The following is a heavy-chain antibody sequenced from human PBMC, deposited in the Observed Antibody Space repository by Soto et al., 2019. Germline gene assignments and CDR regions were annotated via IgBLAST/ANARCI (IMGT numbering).Heavy chain of an antibody. CDR3: ARDFLGHDAFDI. J-gene: IGHJ3*02. Sequence: EVQLVESGGGLVQPGGSLRLSCAASGFTFSSYWMHWVRQAPGKGLVWVSRINSDGSSTSYADSVKGRFTIPRDNAKHTLYLQMTSLRAEDTAVYYCARDFLGHDAFDIWGQGTMVTVSS. CDR1: GFTFSSYW. CDR2: INSDGSST. V-gene: IGHV3-74*01.